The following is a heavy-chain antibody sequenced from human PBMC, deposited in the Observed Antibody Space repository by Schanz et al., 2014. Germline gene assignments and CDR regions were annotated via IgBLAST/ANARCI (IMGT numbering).Heavy chain of an antibody. CDR1: GFTLSSYA. CDR3: AKDPHKDYGGKPQALDI. J-gene: IGHJ3*02. CDR2: ISNGGGGYI. Sequence: DVQLAESGGGLVQPGGSLRLSCAASGFTLSSYALSWVRQAPGKGLQWVSTISNGGGGYISYADSVKGRFTISRDNSKNTLYLQMNSLRAEDTALYYCAKDPHKDYGGKPQALDIWGQGTMVTVSS. D-gene: IGHD4-17*01. V-gene: IGHV3-23*04.